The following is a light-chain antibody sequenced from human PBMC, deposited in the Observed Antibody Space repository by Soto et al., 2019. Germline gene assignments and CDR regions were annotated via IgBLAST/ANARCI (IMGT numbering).Light chain of an antibody. CDR2: EVS. CDR1: QSINKW. CDR3: QHYSGDRAT. Sequence: DIQMNQSPSTLSASVGDRVTISCRASQSINKWLAWYQHKPGKAPNLLIYEVSTLHSGVPSRFSGSGSGTEFTLTISNLRPDDFATYYCQHYSGDRATFGQGTKVDI. J-gene: IGKJ1*01. V-gene: IGKV1-5*03.